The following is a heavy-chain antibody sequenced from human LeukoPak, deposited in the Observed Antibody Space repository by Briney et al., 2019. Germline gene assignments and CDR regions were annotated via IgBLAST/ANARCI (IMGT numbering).Heavy chain of an antibody. J-gene: IGHJ4*02. CDR2: ISGGAGGA. Sequence: GGSLRLSCAASGFTFSSYAMNWVRQAPGKGLEWVSSISGGAGGAAYADSVKGRFTMSRGNSKNTLYLQMNSLRAEDTAVYYCAKDGGYGSGSYYPDYWGQGTLVTVSS. D-gene: IGHD3-10*01. CDR3: AKDGGYGSGSYYPDY. CDR1: GFTFSSYA. V-gene: IGHV3-23*01.